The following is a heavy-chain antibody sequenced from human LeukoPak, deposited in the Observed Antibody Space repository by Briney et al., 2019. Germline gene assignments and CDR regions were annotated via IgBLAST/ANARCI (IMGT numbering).Heavy chain of an antibody. CDR2: IYYSGST. CDR1: GGSISSGGYY. D-gene: IGHD3-22*01. Sequence: ETLSLTCTVSGGSISSGGYYWSWIRQHPGKGLEWIGYIYYSGSTNYNPSLKSRVTISVDTSKNQFSLKLSSVTAADTAVYYCARFPRYYYDSSGYKGANFDYWGQGTLVTVSS. J-gene: IGHJ4*02. V-gene: IGHV4-61*08. CDR3: ARFPRYYYDSSGYKGANFDY.